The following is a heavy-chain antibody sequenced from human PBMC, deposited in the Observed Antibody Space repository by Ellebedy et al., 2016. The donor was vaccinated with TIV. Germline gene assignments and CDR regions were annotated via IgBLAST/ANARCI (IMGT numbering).Heavy chain of an antibody. J-gene: IGHJ4*02. CDR3: AKLGHRATPDDS. CDR1: AYSFIDYW. D-gene: IGHD1-14*01. V-gene: IGHV5-51*01. CDR2: IHLSDSDN. Sequence: GESLKISCQGSAYSFIDYWIVWVRPLPGRVLGLMGIIHLSDSDNRYSPSFQGQITISAARSVTTAYLHFNSLKPSDTAVYYCAKLGHRATPDDSWGQGTLVTVSS.